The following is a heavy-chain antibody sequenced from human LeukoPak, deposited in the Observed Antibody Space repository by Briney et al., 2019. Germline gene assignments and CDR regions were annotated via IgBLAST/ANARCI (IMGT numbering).Heavy chain of an antibody. V-gene: IGHV5-51*01. CDR2: NYPGDSDT. CDR3: ASGTYYYFDY. J-gene: IGHJ4*02. CDR1: GYNFATYW. Sequence: GESLKISCKGSGYNFATYWIGWVRQMPGKGLEWMGVNYPGDSDTKYSPSFQGQVTISADKYISTAYLQWSSLKSSDTAMYYCASGTYYYFDYWGQGTLVTVSS. D-gene: IGHD1-26*01.